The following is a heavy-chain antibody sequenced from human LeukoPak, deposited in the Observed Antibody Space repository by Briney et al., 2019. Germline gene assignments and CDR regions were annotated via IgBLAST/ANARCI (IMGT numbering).Heavy chain of an antibody. CDR1: GFTFSSYG. Sequence: PGGSLRLSCAASGFTFSSYGMHWVRQAPGKGLEWVAVIWYDGSNKCYADSVKGRFTISRDNSKNTLYLQMNSLRAEDTAVYYCAKEGGSGYYLDWGQGTLVTVSS. CDR2: IWYDGSNK. V-gene: IGHV3-33*06. J-gene: IGHJ4*02. D-gene: IGHD3-22*01. CDR3: AKEGGSGYYLD.